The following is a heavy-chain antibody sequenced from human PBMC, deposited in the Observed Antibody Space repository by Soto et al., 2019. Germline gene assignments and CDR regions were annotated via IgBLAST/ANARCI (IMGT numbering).Heavy chain of an antibody. CDR2: IYYNGNT. CDR1: GGSISSYY. Sequence: SETLSLTCTVSGGSISSYYWSWIRQPPGKGLEWIGYIYYNGNTNYNPSLKSRVTISVDTSKNQFSLKLSSVTAADTAVYYCARTDSRPQDFDYWGQGTLVTV. J-gene: IGHJ4*02. V-gene: IGHV4-59*01. D-gene: IGHD6-13*01. CDR3: ARTDSRPQDFDY.